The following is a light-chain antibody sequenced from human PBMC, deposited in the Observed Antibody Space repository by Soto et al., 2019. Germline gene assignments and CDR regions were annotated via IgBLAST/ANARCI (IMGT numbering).Light chain of an antibody. V-gene: IGKV3-20*01. CDR2: GAS. CDR1: ERLSSVY. Sequence: EIVLTQAPGTXSXXPXXXXXXXXMXXERLSSVYLAWYQQRPGQPPRLLIYGASNRATGIPDRFSGSGSGTDFTLIINRLEPEDVAIYYCQQYGGSPRVTFGQGTRLEIK. CDR3: QQYGGSPRVT. J-gene: IGKJ5*01.